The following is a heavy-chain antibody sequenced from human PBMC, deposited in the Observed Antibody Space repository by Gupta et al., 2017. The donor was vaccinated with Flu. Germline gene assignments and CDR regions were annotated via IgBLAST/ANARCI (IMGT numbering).Heavy chain of an antibody. CDR3: ASLEYSSSLVSGSFDY. V-gene: IGHV4-39*01. CDR2: IYYSGST. CDR1: GGSISSSSYY. J-gene: IGHJ4*02. Sequence: QLQLQESGPGLVKPSETLSLTCTVSGGSISSSSYYWGWIRQPPGKGLEWIGSIYYSGSTYYNPSLKSRVTISVDTSKNQFSLKLSSVTAADTAVYYCASLEYSSSLVSGSFDYWGQGTLVTVSS. D-gene: IGHD6-6*01.